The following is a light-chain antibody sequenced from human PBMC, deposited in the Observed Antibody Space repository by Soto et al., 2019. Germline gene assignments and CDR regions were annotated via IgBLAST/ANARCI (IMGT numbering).Light chain of an antibody. CDR1: QSVKSSY. V-gene: IGKV3-20*01. CDR3: QQYGSSIT. Sequence: EIVLTHSPSTLSLSPGARSNLPCRASQSVKSSYLAWYKHKPGQAPRPLIYGTSSRATGIPDRLSGSGSGTEFTLTISRLEPEDSAVYYCQQYGSSITFGHGTRLEIK. J-gene: IGKJ5*01. CDR2: GTS.